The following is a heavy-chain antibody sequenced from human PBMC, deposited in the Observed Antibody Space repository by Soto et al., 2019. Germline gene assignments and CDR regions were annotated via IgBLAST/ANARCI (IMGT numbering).Heavy chain of an antibody. CDR2: ISAYNYNT. J-gene: IGHJ4*02. CDR3: AIITWEFRLVLDY. CDR1: GYTFHNYG. D-gene: IGHD1-26*01. V-gene: IGHV1-18*01. Sequence: ASVKVSCKASGYTFHNYGVSWVRQAPGQGLEWMGRISAYNYNTHYAQNFEGRVTMTTDTSTSTAYMYLRSLRSDDSAIYYCAIITWEFRLVLDYWGQGTQVTVSS.